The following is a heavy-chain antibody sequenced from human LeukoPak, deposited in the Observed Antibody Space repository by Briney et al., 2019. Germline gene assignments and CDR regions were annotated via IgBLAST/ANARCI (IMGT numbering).Heavy chain of an antibody. J-gene: IGHJ4*02. CDR1: GFTVSSNY. V-gene: IGHV3-66*01. Sequence: GGSLRLSCAASGFTVSSNYMSWVRQAPGKGLEWVSVIYSGGSTYYADSVKGRFTISRDNSKDTLYLQVNSLRAEDTAVYYCAREGVAYFDYWGQGTLVTVSS. CDR2: IYSGGST. D-gene: IGHD3-3*01. CDR3: AREGVAYFDY.